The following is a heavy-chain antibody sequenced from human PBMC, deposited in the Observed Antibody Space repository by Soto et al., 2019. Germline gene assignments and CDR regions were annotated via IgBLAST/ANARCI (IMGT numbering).Heavy chain of an antibody. V-gene: IGHV1-46*01. CDR3: ARDPVSDSSSWYVSWFDP. CDR1: EYTFTSYY. CDR2: INPSGGST. Sequence: ASVKVSCKTSEYTFTSYYMHWVRQAPGQEIEWMGIINPSGGSTSYAQKFQGRVTMTRDTSTSTVYMELSSLRSEDTAVYYCARDPVSDSSSWYVSWFDPWGQGTLVTVSS. J-gene: IGHJ5*02. D-gene: IGHD6-13*01.